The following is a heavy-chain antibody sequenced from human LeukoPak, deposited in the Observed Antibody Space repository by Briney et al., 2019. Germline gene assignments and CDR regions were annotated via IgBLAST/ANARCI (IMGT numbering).Heavy chain of an antibody. J-gene: IGHJ3*02. CDR1: GDSISTSNSY. CDR3: ARARDYYGSGSYYGTDAFDI. CDR2: IYYSGST. Sequence: SETLSLTCTVSGDSISTSNSYWGWIRQPPGKGLEWIGSIYYSGSTYYNPSLKSRVTISVDTSKNQFSLKLSSVTAADTAVYYCARARDYYGSGSYYGTDAFDIWGQGTMVTVSS. V-gene: IGHV4-39*07. D-gene: IGHD3-10*01.